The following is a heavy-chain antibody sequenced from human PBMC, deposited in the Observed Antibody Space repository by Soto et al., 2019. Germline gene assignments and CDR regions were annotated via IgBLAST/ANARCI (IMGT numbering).Heavy chain of an antibody. CDR1: ECTFRGHG. Sequence: GGLKRHPNGAAECTFRGHGMHWVRQAPGKGLEWVSVISGSADNTHYADSVKDRFTISRDNSKNTLYLQMNSLRAEDTAVYFCAKDLGSSSLTYYYGIDVWGQGTTVTVSS. CDR2: ISGSADNT. D-gene: IGHD6-13*01. V-gene: IGHV3-23*01. CDR3: AKDLGSSSLTYYYGIDV. J-gene: IGHJ6*02.